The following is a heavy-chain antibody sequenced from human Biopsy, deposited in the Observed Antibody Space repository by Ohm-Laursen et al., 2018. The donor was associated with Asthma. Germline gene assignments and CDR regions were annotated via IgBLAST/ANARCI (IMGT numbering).Heavy chain of an antibody. Sequence: ASVTVSCKSLGGTFNTYVIGWVRQAPGRGLEWMGGINSVFGTTTYPQKFQDRVTITADDSTSTVYMELSSLRSEDTAVYYCARKAGSCISRTCYSLDFWGQGTLVTVSS. D-gene: IGHD2-2*01. CDR3: ARKAGSCISRTCYSLDF. CDR2: INSVFGTT. V-gene: IGHV1-69*13. CDR1: GGTFNTYV. J-gene: IGHJ4*02.